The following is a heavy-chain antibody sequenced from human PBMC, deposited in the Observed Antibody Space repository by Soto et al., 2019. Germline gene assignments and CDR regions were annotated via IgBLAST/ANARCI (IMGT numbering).Heavy chain of an antibody. CDR3: ARKGCGGDCYSPIYYYYYGMDV. CDR2: INYSGST. CDR1: GGSISSGGYY. Sequence: PSETRSLTCTVSGGSISSGGYYWSWIRQHPGKGLEWIGYINYSGSTNYNPSLKSRVTISVDTSKNQFPLKLSSVTAADTAVYYCARKGCGGDCYSPIYYYYYGMDVWGQGTTVTVSS. V-gene: IGHV4-31*03. J-gene: IGHJ6*02. D-gene: IGHD2-21*02.